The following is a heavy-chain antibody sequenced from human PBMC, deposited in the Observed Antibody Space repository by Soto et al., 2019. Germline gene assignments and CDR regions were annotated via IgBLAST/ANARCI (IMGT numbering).Heavy chain of an antibody. CDR1: GFTFSTYA. Sequence: HVQLAESGGGVIQPGRALRLSCTASGFTFSTYAMHWVRQAPGTGLQWVALISYDGVNKYYADSVKGRFTISRYKSESTLSLQMDSLTTADTAVYFCARDGGSSWSSDRGVWYFDFWGRGTLVTVAS. J-gene: IGHJ2*01. CDR3: ARDGGSSWSSDRGVWYFDF. CDR2: ISYDGVNK. D-gene: IGHD6-13*01. V-gene: IGHV3-30-3*01.